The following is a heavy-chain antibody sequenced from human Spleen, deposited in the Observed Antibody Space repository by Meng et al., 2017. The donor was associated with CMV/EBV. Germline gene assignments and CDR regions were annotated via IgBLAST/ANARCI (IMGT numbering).Heavy chain of an antibody. CDR1: GASISSTTYY. J-gene: IGHJ5*01. CDR3: ATLRVLQWFDY. V-gene: IGHV4-39*07. CDR2: IYYGGTT. D-gene: IGHD3-3*01. Sequence: SETLSLTCSVSGASISSTTYYWGWIRQPPGKGLEWIGNIYYGGTTSYNPSLKSRVTMSLDTFKNHISLKLNSVTAADTAVYYCATLRVLQWFDYWGQGTLVTVSS.